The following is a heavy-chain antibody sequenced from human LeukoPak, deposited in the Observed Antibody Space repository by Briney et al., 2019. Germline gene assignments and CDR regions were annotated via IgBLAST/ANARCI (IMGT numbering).Heavy chain of an antibody. CDR3: ARDLLSHQTPHYYDSSGKAFDI. V-gene: IGHV3-7*03. CDR1: GFTFSSYW. CDR2: IKQDGSEK. J-gene: IGHJ3*02. D-gene: IGHD3-22*01. Sequence: HPGGSLRLSCAASGFTFSSYWMSWVRQAPGKGLEWVANIKQDGSEKYYVDSVKGRFTISRDNAKNSLYLQMNSLRAEDTAVYYCARDLLSHQTPHYYDSSGKAFDIWGQGTMVTVSS.